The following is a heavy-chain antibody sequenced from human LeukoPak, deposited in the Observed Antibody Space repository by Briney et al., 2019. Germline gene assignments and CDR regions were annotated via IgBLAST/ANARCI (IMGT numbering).Heavy chain of an antibody. J-gene: IGHJ4*02. CDR1: GYTFSNYY. Sequence: ASVKASCKASGYTFSNYYLHWLRQAPRQGPEWLGIINPSGSTNYAQKFEGRVTMTSDLSTSTVYMELNSLRSEDTAIYYCARDVAPRPGPVHYFDYWGQGTLVTVSS. D-gene: IGHD6-6*01. CDR2: INPSGST. V-gene: IGHV1-46*01. CDR3: ARDVAPRPGPVHYFDY.